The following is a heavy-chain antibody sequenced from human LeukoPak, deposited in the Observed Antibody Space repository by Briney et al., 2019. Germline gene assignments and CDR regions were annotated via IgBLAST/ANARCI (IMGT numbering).Heavy chain of an antibody. CDR2: ISSSSSYI. V-gene: IGHV3-21*04. Sequence: PGGSLRLSCAASGFTFTSYGMTWVRQAPGKGLEWVSSISSSSSYIYYSDSVKGRFTISRDNSKNTLYLQMNSLRAEDTAVYYCAKANSITIFGMISPVDYWGQGTLVTVSS. CDR1: GFTFTSYG. J-gene: IGHJ4*02. D-gene: IGHD3-3*01. CDR3: AKANSITIFGMISPVDY.